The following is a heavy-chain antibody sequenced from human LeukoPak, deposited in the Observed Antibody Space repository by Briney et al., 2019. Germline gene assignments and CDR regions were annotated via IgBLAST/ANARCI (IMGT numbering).Heavy chain of an antibody. CDR2: INTDGSRT. Sequence: PGGSLRLSCAASGFTFSSYWMHWVRQAPGKGLVWVARINTDGSRTNYADSVEGRFTISRDNAKNTLFLQMNSLRAEDTAVYYCARSVTTSLYYYYGMDVWGQGTTVTVSS. CDR1: GFTFSSYW. V-gene: IGHV3-74*01. J-gene: IGHJ6*02. CDR3: ARSVTTSLYYYYGMDV. D-gene: IGHD4-17*01.